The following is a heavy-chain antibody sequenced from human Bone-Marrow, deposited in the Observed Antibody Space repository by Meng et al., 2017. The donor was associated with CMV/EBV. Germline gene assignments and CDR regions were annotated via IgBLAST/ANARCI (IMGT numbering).Heavy chain of an antibody. CDR1: GYSFTSYW. D-gene: IGHD2-2*01. CDR3: ARRYCSSTSCSVAAFEI. CDR2: IYPGDSDT. J-gene: IGHJ3*02. Sequence: GGSLRLSCKGSGYSFTSYWIGWVRQMPGKGLEWMGIIYPGDSDTRYSPSFQGQVTISADKSISTAYLQWSSLKASDTAMYYCARRYCSSTSCSVAAFEIWGQGTMVTVSS. V-gene: IGHV5-51*01.